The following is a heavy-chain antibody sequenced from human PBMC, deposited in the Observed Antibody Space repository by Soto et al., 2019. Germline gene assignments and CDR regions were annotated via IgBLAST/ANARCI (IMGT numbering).Heavy chain of an antibody. D-gene: IGHD2-15*01. CDR1: GGTFSSYA. CDR3: ARDAVVVVVAATHRWFDP. CDR2: IIPIFGTA. J-gene: IGHJ5*02. Sequence: GASVKVSCKASGGTFSSYAISWVRQAPGQGLGWMGGIIPIFGTANYAQKFQGRVTITADESTSTAYMELSSLRSEDTAVYYCARDAVVVVVAATHRWFDPWGQGTLVTVSS. V-gene: IGHV1-69*13.